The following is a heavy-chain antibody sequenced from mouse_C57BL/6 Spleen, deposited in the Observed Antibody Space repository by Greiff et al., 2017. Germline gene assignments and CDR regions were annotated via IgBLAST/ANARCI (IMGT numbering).Heavy chain of an antibody. CDR3: ARGYYSRRCFDY. CDR1: GYTFTSYW. Sequence: QVQLQQPGAELVRPGSSVKLSCKASGYTFTSYWMHWVKQRPIQGLEWIGNIDPSDSETHYNQKFKDKATLTVDKATSTAYMQLSSLTSEDSAVYYCARGYYSRRCFDYWGQGTSLTVSA. D-gene: IGHD1-1*01. V-gene: IGHV1-52*01. J-gene: IGHJ2*03. CDR2: IDPSDSET.